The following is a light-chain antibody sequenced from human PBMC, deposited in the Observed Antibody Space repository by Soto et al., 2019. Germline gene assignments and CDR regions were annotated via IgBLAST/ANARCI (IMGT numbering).Light chain of an antibody. V-gene: IGKV3-20*01. CDR3: QQYGSSPLFT. CDR1: QSVSSSY. J-gene: IGKJ3*01. CDR2: GAS. Sequence: EIVLTQSPGTLSLSPGERATPSCRSSQSVSSSYLAWYQQKPGQAPRLLTYGASSRATGIPDRFSGSGSGTDFTLTISRLEPEDFAVYYCQQYGSSPLFTFGPGTRWIS.